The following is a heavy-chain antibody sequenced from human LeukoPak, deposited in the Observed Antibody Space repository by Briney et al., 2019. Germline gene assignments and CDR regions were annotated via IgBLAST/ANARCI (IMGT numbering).Heavy chain of an antibody. V-gene: IGHV3-21*01. CDR1: GFTFSSYS. J-gene: IGHJ6*02. D-gene: IGHD3-10*01. Sequence: PGGSLRLSCAASGFTFSSYSMNWVRQAPGKGLEWVSSISSSSSYIYYADSVKGRFTISRDNAKNSLYLQMNSLRAEDTAVYYCALLSGSYYPSYYYYGVDVWGQGTTVTVSS. CDR2: ISSSSSYI. CDR3: ALLSGSYYPSYYYYGVDV.